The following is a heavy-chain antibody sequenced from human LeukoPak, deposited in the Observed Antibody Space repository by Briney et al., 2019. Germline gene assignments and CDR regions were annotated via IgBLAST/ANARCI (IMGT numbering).Heavy chain of an antibody. J-gene: IGHJ4*02. D-gene: IGHD4/OR15-4a*01. CDR3: AREKSYGDSFDY. V-gene: IGHV3-7*01. Sequence: GGSLRPSWPASGSPLTTYWMSWVRQAPGKGLEWVANINQDGSAKNYVDSVKGRFTISRDNAKNSLYLQMNGLRAEDTAVYYCAREKSYGDSFDYWGQGTLVTASS. CDR2: INQDGSAK. CDR1: GSPLTTYW.